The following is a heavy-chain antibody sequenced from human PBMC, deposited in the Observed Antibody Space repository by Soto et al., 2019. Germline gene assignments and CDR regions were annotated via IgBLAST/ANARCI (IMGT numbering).Heavy chain of an antibody. Sequence: QVQLVESGGGLVKPGGSLRLSCAASGFTFSDHYMSWIRQAPGMGLAWVAYISGSGFTIYNADSVKGRFTISRDNAKNSLYLQMDSLRAEDTAVYYCARNTLSAAGSDNYGLDGWGRGTTVAVSS. J-gene: IGHJ6*02. D-gene: IGHD6-13*01. CDR2: ISGSGFTI. CDR1: GFTFSDHY. V-gene: IGHV3-11*01. CDR3: ARNTLSAAGSDNYGLDG.